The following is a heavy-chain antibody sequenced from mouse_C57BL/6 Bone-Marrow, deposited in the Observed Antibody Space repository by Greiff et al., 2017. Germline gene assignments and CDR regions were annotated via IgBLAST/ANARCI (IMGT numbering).Heavy chain of an antibody. Sequence: VKLQQPGAELVKPGASVKLSCKASGYTFTSYWMHWVKQRPGQGLEWIGMIHPNSGSTNYNEKFKSKATLTVDKSSSTAYMQLSSLTSEDSAVYYCARGGYYCGSSYNYAMDYWGQGTSVTVSS. CDR1: GYTFTSYW. CDR2: IHPNSGST. V-gene: IGHV1-64*01. D-gene: IGHD1-1*01. J-gene: IGHJ4*01. CDR3: ARGGYYCGSSYNYAMDY.